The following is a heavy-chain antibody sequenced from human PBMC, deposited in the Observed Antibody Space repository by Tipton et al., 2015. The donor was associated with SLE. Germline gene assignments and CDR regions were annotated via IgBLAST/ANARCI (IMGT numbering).Heavy chain of an antibody. D-gene: IGHD3-22*01. V-gene: IGHV4-59*01. J-gene: IGHJ4*02. CDR3: ARGGTYHDSSGNIDY. CDR2: IYYSGST. CDR1: GGSMRNYY. Sequence: TLSLTCTVSGGSMRNYYWSWIRQPPGKGLEWIGYIYYSGSTNYNPSLKSRVTISVEASKNQFSLELSSVTAADTAVYYCARGGTYHDSSGNIDYWGQGTLVTASS.